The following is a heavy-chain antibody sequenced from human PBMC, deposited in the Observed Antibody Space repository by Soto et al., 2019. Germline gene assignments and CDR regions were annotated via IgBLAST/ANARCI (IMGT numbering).Heavy chain of an antibody. D-gene: IGHD3-16*01. V-gene: IGHV3-30*18. CDR3: AKDRMGAGVRGYFDY. CDR2: IIYDGSTK. CDR1: GFTFSSSG. J-gene: IGHJ4*02. Sequence: QVQLVESGGGVVQPGRSLRLSCAASGFTFSSSGMHWVRQAPGKGLEWVAVIIYDGSTKYYADSVKGRFTISRDNSRSTLNQQMNSLRAEDTDVYYCAKDRMGAGVRGYFDYWGQGALFTVSS.